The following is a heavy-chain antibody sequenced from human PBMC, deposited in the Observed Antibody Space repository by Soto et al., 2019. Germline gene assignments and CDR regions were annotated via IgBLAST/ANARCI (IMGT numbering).Heavy chain of an antibody. V-gene: IGHV3-23*01. D-gene: IGHD3-10*01. CDR2: ISGSGGST. CDR3: AKGSGWFGESSNAFDI. Sequence: GGSLRLCCAASGFTFSSYAMSWVRQAPGKGLEWVSAISGSGGSTYYADSVKGRFTISRDNSKNTLYLQMNSLRAEDTAVYYCAKGSGWFGESSNAFDIWGQGTMVTVSS. J-gene: IGHJ3*02. CDR1: GFTFSSYA.